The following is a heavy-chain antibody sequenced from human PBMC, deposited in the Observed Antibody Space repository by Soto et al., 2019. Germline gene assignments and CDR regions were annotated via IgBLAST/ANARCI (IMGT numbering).Heavy chain of an antibody. CDR2: ISAYNGNT. J-gene: IGHJ5*02. CDR1: GYTFTSYG. D-gene: IGHD6-19*01. Sequence: GASVKVSCKASGYTFTSYGISWVRQAPGQGLEWMGWISAYNGNTNYAQKLQGRVTMTTDTSTSTAYMELRSLRSDDTAVYYCARDSQWLDSYNWFDPWGQGTLVTVSS. CDR3: ARDSQWLDSYNWFDP. V-gene: IGHV1-18*01.